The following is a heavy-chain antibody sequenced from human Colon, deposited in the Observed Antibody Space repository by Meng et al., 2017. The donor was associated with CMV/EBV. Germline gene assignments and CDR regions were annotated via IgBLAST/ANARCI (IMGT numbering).Heavy chain of an antibody. CDR1: GDSISGYF. Sequence: SETLSLTCTVSGDSISGYFWSWIRQPPGKGLEWIGYIYYSGSTNYNPSLKSRVTISVDTSKNQFSLKLSSVTAADTAVYYCARTVWTGTPRGFDPWGQGTLVTVSS. CDR3: ARTVWTGTPRGFDP. J-gene: IGHJ5*02. CDR2: IYYSGST. V-gene: IGHV4-59*01. D-gene: IGHD3/OR15-3a*01.